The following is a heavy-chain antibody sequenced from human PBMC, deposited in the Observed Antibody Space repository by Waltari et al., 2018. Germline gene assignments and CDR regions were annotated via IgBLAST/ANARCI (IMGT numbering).Heavy chain of an antibody. D-gene: IGHD1-26*01. J-gene: IGHJ4*02. CDR3: AKVYSGSYEGDY. V-gene: IGHV3-23*03. Sequence: EVQLLESGGGLVQPGGSLRLSCAASGFTFSSYAMSWVRQAPGKGLEWVSVIYSGGSTYYADSVKGRFTISRDNSKNTLYLQMNSLRAEDTAVYYCAKVYSGSYEGDYWGQGTLVIVSS. CDR1: GFTFSSYA. CDR2: IYSGGST.